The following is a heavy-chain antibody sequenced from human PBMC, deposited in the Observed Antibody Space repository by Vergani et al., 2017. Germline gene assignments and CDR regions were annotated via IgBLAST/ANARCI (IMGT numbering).Heavy chain of an antibody. V-gene: IGHV1-69-2*01. CDR1: GYTFTDHY. CDR3: ARDPDIVVVPAAPYYYYYYGMDV. D-gene: IGHD2-2*01. CDR2: VDPEDGET. Sequence: EVQLVQSGAEVKKPGATMKISCKVSGYTFTDHYMHWVNQAPGKGLEWMGLVDPEDGETIYAEKFKGRVTIAADTSTDTAHLELSSLRSEDTAVYYCARDPDIVVVPAAPYYYYYYGMDVWGQGTTVTVSS. J-gene: IGHJ6*02.